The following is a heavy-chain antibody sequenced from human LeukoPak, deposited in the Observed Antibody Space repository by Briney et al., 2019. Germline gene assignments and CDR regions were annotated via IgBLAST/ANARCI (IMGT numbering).Heavy chain of an antibody. Sequence: SGPTLVKTTQDPTLTCTFTGYSLTTSGVGLGWIRQPPGKALEWLALIYWDDDKRYSPSLKSRLTITKDTSKNQVVLTMTNMDPVDTATYVCAQFKRLTHALDIGGQGTMVTVSS. V-gene: IGHV2-5*02. D-gene: IGHD3-9*01. CDR2: IYWDDDK. CDR1: GYSLTTSGVG. CDR3: AQFKRLTHALDI. J-gene: IGHJ3*02.